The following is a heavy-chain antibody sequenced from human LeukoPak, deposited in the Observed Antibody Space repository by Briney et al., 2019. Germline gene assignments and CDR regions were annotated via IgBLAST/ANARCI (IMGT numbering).Heavy chain of an antibody. CDR1: GFTLSSYE. J-gene: IGHJ4*02. CDR2: INSDGSRT. D-gene: IGHD2-21*02. Sequence: PGGSLRLSCAAPGFTLSSYEMHWVRQAPGKGLVWVSRINSDGSRTGYADSVKGRFTISRDNAKNTLYLQMNSLRTEDTAIYYCARELPREVTLDYWGQGTLVTASS. V-gene: IGHV3-74*01. CDR3: ARELPREVTLDY.